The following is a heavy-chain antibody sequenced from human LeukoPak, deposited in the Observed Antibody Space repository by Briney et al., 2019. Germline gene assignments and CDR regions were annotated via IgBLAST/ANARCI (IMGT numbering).Heavy chain of an antibody. CDR2: ISAYNGNT. CDR3: ARAVLDGLHMNWFDP. D-gene: IGHD4-11*01. CDR1: GYTFTSYG. Sequence: ASVKVSCKASGYTFTSYGISWVRQAPGQGLEWMGWISAYNGNTNYAQKLQGRVTMTTDTSTSTAYMELRSLRSDDTAVYYCARAVLDGLHMNWFDPWGQGTLVTVSS. V-gene: IGHV1-18*01. J-gene: IGHJ5*02.